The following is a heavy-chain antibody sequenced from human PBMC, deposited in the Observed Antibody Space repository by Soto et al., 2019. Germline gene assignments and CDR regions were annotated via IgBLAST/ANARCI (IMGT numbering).Heavy chain of an antibody. D-gene: IGHD3-9*01. CDR2: IYYSGST. J-gene: IGHJ4*02. V-gene: IGHV4-59*12. CDR1: GGSISSYY. CDR3: ARVRREYDTSGPVDY. Sequence: SETLSLTCTVSGGSISSYYWSWIRQPPGKGLEWIGYIYYSGSTNYNPSLKSRVTISVDRSKNQFSLKLNSVTAADTAVYYCARVRREYDTSGPVDYWGQGTLVTVSS.